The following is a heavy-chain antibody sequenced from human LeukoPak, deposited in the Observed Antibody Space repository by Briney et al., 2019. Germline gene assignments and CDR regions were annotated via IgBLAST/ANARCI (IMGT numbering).Heavy chain of an antibody. J-gene: IGHJ3*02. V-gene: IGHV1-46*01. CDR1: GYTFTSYY. CDR2: INPSGGST. D-gene: IGHD6-6*01. CDR3: ARDRLGRSYSSSVDDAFDI. Sequence: ASVKVSCTASGYTFTSYYMHWVRQAPGQGLEWMGIINPSGGSTSYAQKFQGRVTMTSDMSTSTVYMELSSLRSEDTAVYYCARDRLGRSYSSSVDDAFDIWGQGTMVTVSS.